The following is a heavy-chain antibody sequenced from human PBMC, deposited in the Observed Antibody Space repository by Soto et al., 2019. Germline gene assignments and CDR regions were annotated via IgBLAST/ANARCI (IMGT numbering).Heavy chain of an antibody. J-gene: IGHJ4*02. Sequence: EVQLLESGGGLVQPEGSLRLSCAASGFTFNNYAMTWVRQAPGKGLEWVSAISGGGDTTSYADSVKGRFTVSRDGSKNTLYLQMSSRRAEDTALYYCSKGRGGSGSLTPRVDFWGQGTLVTVSS. CDR1: GFTFNNYA. D-gene: IGHD3-10*01. CDR2: ISGGGDTT. CDR3: SKGRGGSGSLTPRVDF. V-gene: IGHV3-23*01.